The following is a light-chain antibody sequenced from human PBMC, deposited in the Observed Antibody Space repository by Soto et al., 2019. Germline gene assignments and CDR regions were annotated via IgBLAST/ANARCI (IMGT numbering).Light chain of an antibody. CDR3: QQYGTSPQT. V-gene: IGKV3-20*01. J-gene: IGKJ1*01. Sequence: ETVLTQSPGTLSLSPGERATLSCRASESVRTSLAWYQQKPGQAPSLLIYGASKRATGIPARFSGSGSGTDFTLTISRLEPEDFAVYYCQQYGTSPQTFGQGTKVDIK. CDR2: GAS. CDR1: ESVRTS.